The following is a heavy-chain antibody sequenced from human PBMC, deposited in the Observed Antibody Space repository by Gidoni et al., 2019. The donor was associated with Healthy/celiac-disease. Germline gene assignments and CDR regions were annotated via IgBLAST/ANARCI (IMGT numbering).Heavy chain of an antibody. Sequence: EVQLVESGGGLVKPGGSLRLSCAASGFTFSSYSMHWVRQAPGKGLEWVSSISSSSSYIYYADSVKGRFTISRDNAKNSLYLQMNSLRAEDTAVYYCARVAGGYCSGGSCYSHYYYYYGMDVWGQGTTVTVSS. V-gene: IGHV3-21*01. J-gene: IGHJ6*02. CDR3: ARVAGGYCSGGSCYSHYYYYYGMDV. CDR2: ISSSSSYI. D-gene: IGHD2-15*01. CDR1: GFTFSSYS.